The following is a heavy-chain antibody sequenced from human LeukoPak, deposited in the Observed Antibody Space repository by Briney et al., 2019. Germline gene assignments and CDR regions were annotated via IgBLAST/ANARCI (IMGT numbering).Heavy chain of an antibody. D-gene: IGHD4-17*01. J-gene: IGHJ4*02. V-gene: IGHV1-2*02. CDR3: AREIYGDYPFGY. Sequence: ASVKVSCKASGYIFTDYYIHWVRQAPGQGLEWMGWINPHSGDTNYAQKFQGRVTMTRDTSMSTAYMDLSRLRSDDTAVYYCAREIYGDYPFGYWGQGTLVTVSS. CDR2: INPHSGDT. CDR1: GYIFTDYY.